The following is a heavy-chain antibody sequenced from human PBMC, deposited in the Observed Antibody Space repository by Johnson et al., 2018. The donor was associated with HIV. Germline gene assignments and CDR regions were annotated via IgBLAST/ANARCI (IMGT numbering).Heavy chain of an antibody. J-gene: IGHJ3*02. CDR2: ISYDGSNK. CDR1: GFTFSSYG. V-gene: IGHV3-30*03. CDR3: VRTPSLPGAFDI. Sequence: QVQLVESGGGVVQPGRSLSLSCAASGFTFSSYGMHWVRQAPGKGLEWVAVISYDGSNKYYADSVKGRLTISRDNAKNSLYLQVNSLRAEDMTVYYCVRTPSLPGAFDI.